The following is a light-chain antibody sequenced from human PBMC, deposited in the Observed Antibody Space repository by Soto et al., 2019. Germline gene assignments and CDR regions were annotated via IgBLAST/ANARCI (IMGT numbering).Light chain of an antibody. CDR1: QDISSY. J-gene: IGKJ4*01. Sequence: IQLTQSPSSLSASVGDRVTVTCRASQDISSYLAWYQQKPGKAPILLIYATSTLQSGVPSRFSRSGSGTDFALTISSLQPEDFATEYYHQLSSSPLTFGGGTRVEIK. V-gene: IGKV1-9*01. CDR3: HQLSSSPLT. CDR2: ATS.